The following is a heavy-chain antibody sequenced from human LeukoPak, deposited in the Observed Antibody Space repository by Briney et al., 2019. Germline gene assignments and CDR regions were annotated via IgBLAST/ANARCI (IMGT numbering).Heavy chain of an antibody. V-gene: IGHV4-4*02. CDR3: AMRRGFHCGSTSCYGGFDFDY. CDR2: FYHSGDT. D-gene: IGHD2-2*01. CDR1: GGSFSSTNW. J-gene: IGHJ4*02. Sequence: PSETLSLTCGVSGGSFSSTNWWIWVRQPPGKGLEWIGEFYHSGDTNYNPSLKSRVTISVDKSKSQFSLSLRSVTAADTAVYYCAMRRGFHCGSTSCYGGFDFDYWGQGALITVSS.